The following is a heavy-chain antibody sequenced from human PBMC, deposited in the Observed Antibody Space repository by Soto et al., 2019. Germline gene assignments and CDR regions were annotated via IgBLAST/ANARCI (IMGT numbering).Heavy chain of an antibody. CDR2: INPSGGST. J-gene: IGHJ5*02. CDR3: ARDKLEVSMIGWFDP. D-gene: IGHD3-22*01. V-gene: IGHV1-46*01. Sequence: GASVKVSCXASGYTFTSYYMHWVRQAPGQGLEWMGIINPSGGSTSYARKFQGRVTMTRDTSTSTVYMELSSLRSEDTAVYYCARDKLEVSMIGWFDPWGQGTLVTVSS. CDR1: GYTFTSYY.